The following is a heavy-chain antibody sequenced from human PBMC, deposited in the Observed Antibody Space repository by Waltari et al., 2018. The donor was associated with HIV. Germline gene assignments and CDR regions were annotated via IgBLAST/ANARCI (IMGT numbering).Heavy chain of an antibody. D-gene: IGHD5-18*01. J-gene: IGHJ4*02. CDR2: IGGSGGRT. Sequence: EVQLLESGGGLVQPGGSLRLSCAASGFTFSSYAMSWVRQAPGEGLEGVAAIGGSGGRTCYAGSVKGRFTISRDNSKNTLYLQRNSLRAEDTAVYYCAKGSTTYSYGCNWGQGTLVTVSS. CDR1: GFTFSSYA. CDR3: AKGSTTYSYGCN. V-gene: IGHV3-23*01.